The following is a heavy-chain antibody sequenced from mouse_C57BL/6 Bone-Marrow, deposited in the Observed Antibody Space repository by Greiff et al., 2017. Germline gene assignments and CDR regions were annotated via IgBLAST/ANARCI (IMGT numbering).Heavy chain of an antibody. J-gene: IGHJ2*01. Sequence: QVQLQQPGAELVMPGASVKLSCKASGYTFTSYWMHWVKQRPGQGLEWIGEIDPSDSSTNYNQKFKGKSTLTVDKSSSTAYMQLSSLTSEDSAVYYCARTPGLRLDYWGRGTTLTVSS. CDR2: IDPSDSST. V-gene: IGHV1-69*01. CDR1: GYTFTSYW. D-gene: IGHD2-4*01. CDR3: ARTPGLRLDY.